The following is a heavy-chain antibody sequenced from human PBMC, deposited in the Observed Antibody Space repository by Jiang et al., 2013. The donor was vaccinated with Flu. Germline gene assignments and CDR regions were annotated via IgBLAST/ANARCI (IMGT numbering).Heavy chain of an antibody. CDR1: GFSLSTSGMC. Sequence: KPTQTLTLTCTFSGFSLSTSGMCVSWIRQPPGKALEWLARIDWDDDKYYSTSLKTRLTISKDTSKNQVVLTMTNMDPVDTATYYCARMQPRYYDFWSGYFDYWGQGTLVTVSS. CDR3: ARMQPRYYDFWSGYFDY. D-gene: IGHD3-3*01. J-gene: IGHJ4*02. CDR2: IDWDDDK. V-gene: IGHV2-70*11.